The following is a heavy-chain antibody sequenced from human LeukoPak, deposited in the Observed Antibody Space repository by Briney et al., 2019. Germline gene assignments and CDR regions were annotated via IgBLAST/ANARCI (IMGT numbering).Heavy chain of an antibody. CDR1: GFTFSSYS. Sequence: PGGSLRLSCAASGFTFSSYSMNWVRQAPGKGLEWVSCISSSSSTIYYADSVKGRFTISRDNAKNSLYLQMNSLRAEDTAVYYCASVVGATTRWYYFDYWGQGTLVTVSS. V-gene: IGHV3-48*01. CDR3: ASVVGATTRWYYFDY. CDR2: ISSSSSTI. J-gene: IGHJ4*02. D-gene: IGHD1-26*01.